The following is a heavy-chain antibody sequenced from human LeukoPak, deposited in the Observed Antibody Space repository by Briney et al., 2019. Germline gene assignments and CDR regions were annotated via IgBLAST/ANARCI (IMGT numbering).Heavy chain of an antibody. CDR3: ASWGLGYDILTGHDY. CDR1: GFTFSSYS. V-gene: IGHV3-21*01. J-gene: IGHJ4*02. CDR2: ISSSSSYI. D-gene: IGHD3-9*01. Sequence: GGSLRLSCAASGFTFSSYSMNWVRQAPGKGLEWVSSISSSSSYIYYADSVKGRFTISRDNAKNSLYLQMNSLRAEDTAVYYCASWGLGYDILTGHDYWGQGTLVTVSS.